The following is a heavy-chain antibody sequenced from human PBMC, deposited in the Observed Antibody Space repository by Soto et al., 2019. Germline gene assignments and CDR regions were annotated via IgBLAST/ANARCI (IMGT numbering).Heavy chain of an antibody. V-gene: IGHV3-23*01. J-gene: IGHJ4*02. CDR3: ARDSSAWPNYFDS. Sequence: GGSLRLSCVASGFSISTHALTWVRQAPEKVLEWVSSFSGRSGDTYYAASVKGRFTISGDSSKNTVILQMNNLRADDTALYYCARDSSAWPNYFDSWGQGIQVTVSS. D-gene: IGHD6-19*01. CDR2: FSGRSGDT. CDR1: GFSISTHA.